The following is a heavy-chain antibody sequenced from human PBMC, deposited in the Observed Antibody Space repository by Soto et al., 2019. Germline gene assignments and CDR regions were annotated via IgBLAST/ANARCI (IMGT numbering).Heavy chain of an antibody. Sequence: QVQLQESGPGLVKPSETLSLTCSISGGSISDYQWNWIRQPPGKGLEWIGYIYYSGSTNYNPSLKSRLTISLVTSTRQFSLRLRSVTAADTAVYYCARMRGLGEISPYLDYWGQGALVTVSS. V-gene: IGHV4-59*01. CDR2: IYYSGST. CDR1: GGSISDYQ. J-gene: IGHJ4*02. D-gene: IGHD3-16*01. CDR3: ARMRGLGEISPYLDY.